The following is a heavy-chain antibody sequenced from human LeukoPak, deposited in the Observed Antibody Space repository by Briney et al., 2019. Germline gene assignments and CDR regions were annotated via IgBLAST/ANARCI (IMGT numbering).Heavy chain of an antibody. Sequence: SETLSLTCTVSGDSISSSSYYWGWIRQPPGKGLEWIGSIYHSGSPYYNPSLKSRVTISVDTSKNQFSLKLSSVTAADTAVYYCARVIRYNWNDETSIFDYWGQGTLVTVSS. J-gene: IGHJ4*02. V-gene: IGHV4-39*07. D-gene: IGHD1-1*01. CDR2: IYHSGSP. CDR1: GDSISSSSYY. CDR3: ARVIRYNWNDETSIFDY.